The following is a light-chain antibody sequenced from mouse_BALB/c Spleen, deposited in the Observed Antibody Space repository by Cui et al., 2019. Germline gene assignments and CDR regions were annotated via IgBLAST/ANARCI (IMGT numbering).Light chain of an antibody. CDR1: KSISKY. V-gene: IGKV16-104*01. CDR2: SGS. CDR3: QQHNEYPYT. J-gene: IGKJ5*01. Sequence: DVSITQSPPYLAASRSATTTINCRASKSISKYLAWYQEKPGKTNKLLIYSGSTLQSGIPSRFSGSGSGTDFTLTISSLEAEDFAMYYCQQHNEYPYTFGAGTKLELK.